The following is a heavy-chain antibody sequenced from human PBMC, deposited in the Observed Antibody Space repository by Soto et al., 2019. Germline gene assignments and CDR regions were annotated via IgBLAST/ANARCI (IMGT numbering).Heavy chain of an antibody. Sequence: QVQLVESGGGVVQPGRSLRLSCAASGFTFSSYGMHWVRQAPGKGLEWVAVISYDGSNKYYADSVKGRFTISRDNSKNTLYLQMNSLRAEDTAVNYCAKAGGYSYGYALDYWGQGTLVTVSS. CDR2: ISYDGSNK. CDR3: AKAGGYSYGYALDY. CDR1: GFTFSSYG. D-gene: IGHD5-18*01. V-gene: IGHV3-30*18. J-gene: IGHJ4*02.